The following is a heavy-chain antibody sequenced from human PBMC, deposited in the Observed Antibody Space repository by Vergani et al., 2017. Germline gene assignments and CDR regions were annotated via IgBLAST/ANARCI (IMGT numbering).Heavy chain of an antibody. D-gene: IGHD3-3*01. J-gene: IGHJ6*04. CDR3: ASRDITIFGVVIISGYYYYGMDV. Sequence: QVQLVQSGAEVKKPGSSVKVSCKASGCTFSSYAISWVRQAPGQGLEWMCGIIPIFGTANYAQKVQGRVTITADESTRTAYMELGILRSEDTAVYYCASRDITIFGVVIISGYYYYGMDVWGKGTTVTVSS. CDR1: GCTFSSYA. V-gene: IGHV1-69*01. CDR2: IIPIFGTA.